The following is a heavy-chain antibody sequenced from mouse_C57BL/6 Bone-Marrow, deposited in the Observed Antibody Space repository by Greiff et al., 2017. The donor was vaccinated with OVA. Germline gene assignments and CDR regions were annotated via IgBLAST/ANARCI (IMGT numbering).Heavy chain of an antibody. CDR3: AREGYYGFDD. Sequence: EVKLMESEGGLVQPGSSMKLSCTASGFTFSDYYMAWVRQVPEKGLEWVANINYDGSSTYYLDSLKSRFIISRDNAKNILYLQMSSLKSEDTATYYCAREGYYGFDDWGQGTTLTVSS. D-gene: IGHD1-1*01. J-gene: IGHJ2*01. V-gene: IGHV5-16*01. CDR2: INYDGSST. CDR1: GFTFSDYY.